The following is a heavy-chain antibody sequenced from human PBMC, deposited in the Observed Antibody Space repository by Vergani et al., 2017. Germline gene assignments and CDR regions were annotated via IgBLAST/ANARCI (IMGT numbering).Heavy chain of an antibody. CDR1: GGSFSGYY. Sequence: QVQLQQWGAGLLKPSETLSLTCAVYGGSFSGYYWSWIRQPPGKGLEWIGYIYYSGSTYYNPSLKSRVTISVDTSKNQFSLKLRSGTAADTAVYYCARHEYWELLGFVDYWGQGTLVTVSS. CDR3: ARHEYWELLGFVDY. V-gene: IGHV4-34*01. CDR2: IYYSGST. D-gene: IGHD1-26*01. J-gene: IGHJ4*02.